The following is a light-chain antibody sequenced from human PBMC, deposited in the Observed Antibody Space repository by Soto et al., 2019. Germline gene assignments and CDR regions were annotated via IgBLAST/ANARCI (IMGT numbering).Light chain of an antibody. J-gene: IGLJ1*01. CDR2: EVS. CDR3: CSYAGSSTLAYV. CDR1: SSDVGSYNL. V-gene: IGLV2-23*02. Sequence: QSVLTQPASVSGSPGQSITISCTGTSSDVGSYNLVSWYQQHPGKAPKLMIYEVSKRPSGVSNRFSGSKSGNTASLTISGLQAEDEADYYFCSYAGSSTLAYVFGTGTKLTVL.